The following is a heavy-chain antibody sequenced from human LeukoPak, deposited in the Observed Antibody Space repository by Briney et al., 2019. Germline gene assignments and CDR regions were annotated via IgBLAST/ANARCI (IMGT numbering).Heavy chain of an antibody. J-gene: IGHJ3*02. Sequence: SETLSLTCTVSGGSISSSSYYWGWIRQPPGKGLEWIGSIYYSGSTYYNPSLKSRVTISVDTSKNQFSLKLSSVTAADTAVYYCARGDYYDSSGYYLAGPDAFDIWGQGTMVTVSS. D-gene: IGHD3-22*01. CDR3: ARGDYYDSSGYYLAGPDAFDI. V-gene: IGHV4-39*07. CDR2: IYYSGST. CDR1: GGSISSSSYY.